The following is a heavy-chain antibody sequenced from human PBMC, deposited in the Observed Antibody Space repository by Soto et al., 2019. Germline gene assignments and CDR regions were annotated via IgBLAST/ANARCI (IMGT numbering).Heavy chain of an antibody. CDR1: GFTFSSYA. J-gene: IGHJ3*02. CDR2: INHSGST. CDR3: ARMGKLGYCSSTSCYVAFDI. D-gene: IGHD2-2*01. V-gene: IGHV4-34*01. Sequence: GSLRLSCAASGFTFSSYAMSWVRQAPGKGLEWIGEINHSGSTNYNPSRKSRVTISVDTSKNQFSLKLSSVTAADTAVYYCARMGKLGYCSSTSCYVAFDIWGQGTMVTVSS.